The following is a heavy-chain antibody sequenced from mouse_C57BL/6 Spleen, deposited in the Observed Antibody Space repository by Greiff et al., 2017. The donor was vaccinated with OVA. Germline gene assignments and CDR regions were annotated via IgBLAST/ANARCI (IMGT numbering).Heavy chain of an antibody. Sequence: EVQLQQSGPELVKPGASVKISCKASGYSFTDYNMNWVKQSNGKSLEWIGVINPNYGTTSYNQKFKGKATLTVDKSSSTAYMQLNSLTSEDSAVYYWARFGVKAGYHAMDYRGQGTSVTVSS. CDR1: GYSFTDYN. CDR2: INPNYGTT. V-gene: IGHV1-39*01. D-gene: IGHD2-2*01. J-gene: IGHJ4*01. CDR3: ARFGVKAGYHAMDY.